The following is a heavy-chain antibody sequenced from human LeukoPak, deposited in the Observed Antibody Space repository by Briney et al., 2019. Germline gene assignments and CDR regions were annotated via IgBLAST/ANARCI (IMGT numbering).Heavy chain of an antibody. Sequence: ASVKVSCKASGYTFTGYYMHWVRQAPGQGLEWMGWINPNSGGTNYAQKFQGRVTMTRDTSISTAYMELSRLRSDDTAVYYCAASAVAGDYFDYWGQGTLVTVSS. J-gene: IGHJ4*02. CDR1: GYTFTGYY. CDR3: AASAVAGDYFDY. V-gene: IGHV1-2*02. D-gene: IGHD6-19*01. CDR2: INPNSGGT.